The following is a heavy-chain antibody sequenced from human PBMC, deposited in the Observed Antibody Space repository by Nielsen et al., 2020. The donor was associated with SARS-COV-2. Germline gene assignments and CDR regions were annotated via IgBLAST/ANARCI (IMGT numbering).Heavy chain of an antibody. D-gene: IGHD2-2*01. CDR1: GGSIRNTY. J-gene: IGHJ3*02. V-gene: IGHV4-59*08. CDR2: SDHSWRI. CDR3: ARLPAGTVSFDI. Sequence: SETLSLTCAVSGGSIRNTYWGWIRQPPGKRLEWIAYSDHSWRINYNPSLKRRATISADTSKDQISLKLRSVTAAHTAVYYCARLPAGTVSFDIWGQGTMVTVS.